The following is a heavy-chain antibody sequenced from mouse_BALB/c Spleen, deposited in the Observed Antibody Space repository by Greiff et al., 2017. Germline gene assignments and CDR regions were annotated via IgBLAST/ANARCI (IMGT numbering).Heavy chain of an antibody. V-gene: IGHV5-17*02. CDR3: ARDSIYYYGRTFAY. CDR2: ISSGSSTI. J-gene: IGHJ3*01. Sequence: EVMLVESGGGLVQPGGSRKLSCAASGFTFSSFGMHWVRQAPEKGLEWVAYISSGSSTIYYADTVKGRFTISRDNPKNTLFLQMTSLRSEDTAMYYCARDSIYYYGRTFAYGGQGTLVTVSA. D-gene: IGHD1-1*01. CDR1: GFTFSSFG.